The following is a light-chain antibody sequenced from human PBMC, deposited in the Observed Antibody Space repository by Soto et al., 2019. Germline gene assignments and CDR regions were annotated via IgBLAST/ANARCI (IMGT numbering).Light chain of an antibody. Sequence: DIQMTQSPSILSASVGDRVTITCRASQSISSWLAWYQQKPGKAPNLLIHKASHLESGVPSRFSGSGYGTEFILTISSLQPDDFATYYCQHYGGMWKFGQGTKVDIK. J-gene: IGKJ1*01. CDR1: QSISSW. CDR2: KAS. CDR3: QHYGGMWK. V-gene: IGKV1-5*03.